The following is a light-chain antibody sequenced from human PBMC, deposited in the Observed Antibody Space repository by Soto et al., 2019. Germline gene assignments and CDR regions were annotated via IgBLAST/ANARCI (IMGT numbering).Light chain of an antibody. CDR2: YDS. V-gene: IGLV3-21*01. Sequence: SYELTQPPSVSVAPGKTASVACGGSNIGSKSVHWYQKKSGQAPVLVMYYDSDRPSGIPERFSGSNSGNTATLTISRVEAGDEADYDCQLWDISSGHVVFGGGTKLTVL. J-gene: IGLJ3*02. CDR1: NIGSKS. CDR3: QLWDISSGHVV.